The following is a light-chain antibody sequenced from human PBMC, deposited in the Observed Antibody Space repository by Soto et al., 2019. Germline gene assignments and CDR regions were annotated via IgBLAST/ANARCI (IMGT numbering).Light chain of an antibody. CDR1: SSNIGSNN. CDR3: AVWDASLNGRV. V-gene: IGLV1-44*01. J-gene: IGLJ3*02. CDR2: GND. Sequence: QSVLTQPPSASGTPGQRVTISCSGTSSNIGSNNVYWYHQLPGTAPKLLIFGNDQRPSGVPDRFSGSKSGTSASLAISGLQSEDEADYYCAVWDASLNGRVFGGGTKLTVL.